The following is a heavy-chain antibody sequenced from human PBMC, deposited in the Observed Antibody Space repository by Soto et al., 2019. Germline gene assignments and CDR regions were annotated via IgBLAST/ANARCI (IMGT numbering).Heavy chain of an antibody. D-gene: IGHD2-15*01. CDR3: ARDLGQAVTAGRYYGMDV. J-gene: IGHJ6*02. CDR1: GFTFSGYA. Sequence: QVQLVESGGGVVQPGRSLRLSCAASGFTFSGYAMHWVRQAPGKGLEWVAVISAGGSDQYYADSVKGRFTISRDNSKSTLYLQMTSPRGEDTGVYYCARDLGQAVTAGRYYGMDVWGQGTTVTVSS. V-gene: IGHV3-30-3*01. CDR2: ISAGGSDQ.